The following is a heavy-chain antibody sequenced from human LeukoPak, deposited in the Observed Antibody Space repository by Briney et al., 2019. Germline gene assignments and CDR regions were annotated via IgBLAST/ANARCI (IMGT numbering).Heavy chain of an antibody. D-gene: IGHD3-3*01. V-gene: IGHV4-34*01. CDR1: GGSFSGYY. Sequence: PSETLSLTCAVYGGSFSGYYWSWIRQPPGKGLEWIGEINYSGSTNCNPSLKSRVTISVDTSKNQFSLKLSSVTAADTAVYYCARRADVDDFWSGYWRGLDAFDIWGQGTMVTVSS. CDR3: ARRADVDDFWSGYWRGLDAFDI. CDR2: INYSGST. J-gene: IGHJ3*02.